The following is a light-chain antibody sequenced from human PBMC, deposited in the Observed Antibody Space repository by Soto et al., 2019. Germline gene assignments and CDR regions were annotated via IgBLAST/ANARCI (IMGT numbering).Light chain of an antibody. CDR2: SNN. V-gene: IGLV1-44*01. CDR1: SSNIGSNT. CDR3: AGWDDSLSWV. Sequence: QSVLTQPPSASGTPGQRVTISCSGSSSNIGSNTENWYQQLPGTAPKLDIYSNNQRPSGVPDRFSGSKSGTSASLAISGLQSEDEADYYCAGWDDSLSWVFGGGTKLTVL. J-gene: IGLJ3*02.